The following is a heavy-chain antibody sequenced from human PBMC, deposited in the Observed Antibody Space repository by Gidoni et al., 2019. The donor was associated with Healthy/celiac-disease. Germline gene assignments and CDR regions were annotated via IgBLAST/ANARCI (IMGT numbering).Heavy chain of an antibody. J-gene: IGHJ4*02. Sequence: EVQLVESGGGLVKPGGSLRFSCAASGFTFSNAWMSWVRQAPGKGLEWVGRIKSKTDGGTTDYAAPVKGRFTISRDDSKNTLYLQMNSLKTEDTAVYYCTADYGDSGGGDYWGQGTLVTVSS. CDR3: TADYGDSGGGDY. D-gene: IGHD4-17*01. CDR1: GFTFSNAW. CDR2: IKSKTDGGTT. V-gene: IGHV3-15*01.